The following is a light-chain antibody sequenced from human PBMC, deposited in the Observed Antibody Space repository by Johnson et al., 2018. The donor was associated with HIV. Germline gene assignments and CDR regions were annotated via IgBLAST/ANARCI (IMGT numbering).Light chain of an antibody. Sequence: QSVLTQPPSVSAAPGQKVTISCSGSSSNIGNNYVSWYQHLPGTAPKLLVYDNSKRPSGIPDRFSATKSGPSATMGITGLPTGDEADYYCGTWDSSLSGYVFGTGTKVTVL. CDR3: GTWDSSLSGYV. V-gene: IGLV1-51*01. CDR1: SSNIGNNY. CDR2: DNS. J-gene: IGLJ1*01.